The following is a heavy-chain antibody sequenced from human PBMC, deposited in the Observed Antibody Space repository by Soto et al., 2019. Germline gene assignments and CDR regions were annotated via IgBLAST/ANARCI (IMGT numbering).Heavy chain of an antibody. J-gene: IGHJ4*02. CDR1: GFSFSNCG. D-gene: IGHD2-15*01. CDR3: VKESEVARQELDY. CDR2: ISSDGSDK. V-gene: IGHV3-30*18. Sequence: QVQLVESGGGVVQPGRSLRLSCAASGFSFSNCGMHWVRQAPGKGLEWVAAISSDGSDKYYSESVKGRFTISRDNSKNTLFLQMNRLRVQDTTVYYGVKESEVARQELDYWGQGTLVTVSS.